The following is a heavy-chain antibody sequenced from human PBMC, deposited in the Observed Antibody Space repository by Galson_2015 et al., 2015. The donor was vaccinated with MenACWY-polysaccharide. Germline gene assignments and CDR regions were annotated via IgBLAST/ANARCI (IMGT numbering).Heavy chain of an antibody. CDR1: GFTFTSCA. D-gene: IGHD3-3*01. CDR2: IRSSGTNT. Sequence: SLSLSCAASGFTFTSCAMSWVRQAPGKGLEWVSAIRSSGTNTYYADSVKGRFTISRDNSKNTLYLQMNSLRAEDTAVYYCAKDSTDFWSVAGRFDHWGQGTLVTVSA. CDR3: AKDSTDFWSVAGRFDH. V-gene: IGHV3-23*01. J-gene: IGHJ5*02.